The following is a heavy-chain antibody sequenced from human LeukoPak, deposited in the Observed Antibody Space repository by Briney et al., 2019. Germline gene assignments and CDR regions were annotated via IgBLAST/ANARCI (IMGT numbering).Heavy chain of an antibody. J-gene: IGHJ6*02. CDR2: FDPEDGET. Sequence: ASVKVSCKVSGYTLTELSMHWVRQAPGKGLEWMGGFDPEDGETIYAQRFQGRVTMTDDTSTDTAYMELSSLRSEDTAVCYCATVGSEGVGYCSGGGCYESRYYYSMDVWGQGTTVTVSS. CDR1: GYTLTELS. V-gene: IGHV1-24*01. CDR3: ATVGSEGVGYCSGGGCYESRYYYSMDV. D-gene: IGHD2-15*01.